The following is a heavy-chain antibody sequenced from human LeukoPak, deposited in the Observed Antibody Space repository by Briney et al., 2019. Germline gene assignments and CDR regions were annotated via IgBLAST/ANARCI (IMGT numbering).Heavy chain of an antibody. CDR1: GGSISSGDYY. Sequence: PSETLSLTCTVSGGSISSGDYYWSWIRQPPGKGLEWIGYIYYGGSTYYNPSLKSRVTISVDTSKNQFSLKLSSVTAADTAVYYCASLISVRGVIIDYWGQGTLVTVSS. CDR2: IYYGGST. D-gene: IGHD3-10*01. V-gene: IGHV4-30-4*01. J-gene: IGHJ4*02. CDR3: ASLISVRGVIIDY.